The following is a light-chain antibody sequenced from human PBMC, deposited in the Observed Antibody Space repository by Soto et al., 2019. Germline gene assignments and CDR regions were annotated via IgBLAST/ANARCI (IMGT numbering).Light chain of an antibody. J-gene: IGLJ1*01. Sequence: QSVLTQPASVSGSPGQSITISCTGTSSDVGGYNYVSWYQQHPGKAPKFLIFDVSNRPSGVSNRFSGSKSGNTASLTISGLQAEDVADYYCCSYTSSSTYVFGTGTKLTVL. CDR2: DVS. V-gene: IGLV2-14*01. CDR1: SSDVGGYNY. CDR3: CSYTSSSTYV.